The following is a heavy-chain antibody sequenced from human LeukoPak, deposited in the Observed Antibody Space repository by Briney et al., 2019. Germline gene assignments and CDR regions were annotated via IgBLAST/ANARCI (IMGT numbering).Heavy chain of an antibody. Sequence: GGSLRLSCAASGFTFSDYYMSWIRQAPGKGLEWVSYISSSGSTIYYADSVKGRFTISRDNAKNSLYLQMNSLRAEDTAVYYCARDHMTTVTTFDYWGQGTLVTVSS. CDR1: GFTFSDYY. CDR2: ISSSGSTI. J-gene: IGHJ4*02. CDR3: ARDHMTTVTTFDY. V-gene: IGHV3-11*04. D-gene: IGHD4-17*01.